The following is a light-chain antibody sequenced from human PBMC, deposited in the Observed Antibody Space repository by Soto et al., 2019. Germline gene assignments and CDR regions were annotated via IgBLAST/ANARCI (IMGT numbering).Light chain of an antibody. J-gene: IGKJ5*01. CDR2: GAS. CDR1: ESVSSSY. CDR3: QQYGSSPIT. Sequence: EIVLTQSPGTLSLSPGERATLSCRASESVSSSYLAWYQQKPGQAPRLLIHGASSRATGIPDRISGSGSGTDFTLTISRLEPEDFAVYYCQQYGSSPITFGQGTRLEIK. V-gene: IGKV3-20*01.